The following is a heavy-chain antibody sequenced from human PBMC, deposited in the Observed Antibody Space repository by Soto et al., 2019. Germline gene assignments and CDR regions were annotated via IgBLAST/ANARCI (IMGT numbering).Heavy chain of an antibody. J-gene: IGHJ4*02. V-gene: IGHV1-18*01. Sequence: QVQLVQSGAEVKKPGASVKVSCKASGYTFSNDAITWVRQAPGQGLEWMGWVSAYNGNTNYAQKFKDRVTMTTDTSTSTASMEIRSLRYDDTAVYFCARASRYYWNYMMYWGQGTQYTVCS. CDR2: VSAYNGNT. D-gene: IGHD1-7*01. CDR3: ARASRYYWNYMMY. CDR1: GYTFSNDA.